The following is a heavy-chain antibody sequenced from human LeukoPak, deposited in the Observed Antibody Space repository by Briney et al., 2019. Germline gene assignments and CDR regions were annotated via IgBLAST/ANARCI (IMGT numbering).Heavy chain of an antibody. V-gene: IGHV4-59*01. D-gene: IGHD3-10*01. CDR3: AGSLWFGDIPDPSYFDY. J-gene: IGHJ4*02. CDR1: GGSISSYY. CDR2: IYYSGST. Sequence: SETLSLTCTVSGGSISSYYWSWIRQPPGKGLEWIGYIYYSGSTNYNPSLKSRVTISVDTSKNQFSLKLSSVTAADTAVYYRAGSLWFGDIPDPSYFDYWGQGTLVTVSS.